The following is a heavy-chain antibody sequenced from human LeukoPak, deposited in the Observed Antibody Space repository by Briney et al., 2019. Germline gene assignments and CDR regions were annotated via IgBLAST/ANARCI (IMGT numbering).Heavy chain of an antibody. V-gene: IGHV4-59*01. CDR2: IYYSGST. CDR1: GGSISSYY. Sequence: PSETLSLTCTVSGGSISSYYWSWIRQPPGKGLEWIGYIYYSGSTNYNPSLKSRVTISVDTSKNQFSLKLSSVTAADTAVYYCARDLSRGFGVVRESNWFDPWGQGTLVTVSS. J-gene: IGHJ5*02. D-gene: IGHD3-3*01. CDR3: ARDLSRGFGVVRESNWFDP.